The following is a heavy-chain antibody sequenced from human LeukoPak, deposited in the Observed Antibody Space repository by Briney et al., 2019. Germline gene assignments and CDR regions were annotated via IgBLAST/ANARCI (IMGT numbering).Heavy chain of an antibody. Sequence: SETLSLTCTVSGVSISSSNYYWGWIRQPPGKGLEWIGSIYYSGNTYYNASLKSQVSISIDTSKNQFSLKLTSVTAADTAVYYCARQTGSGLFILPGGQGTLVTVSS. J-gene: IGHJ4*02. CDR1: GVSISSSNYY. CDR3: ARQTGSGLFILP. CDR2: IYYSGNT. V-gene: IGHV4-39*01. D-gene: IGHD3/OR15-3a*01.